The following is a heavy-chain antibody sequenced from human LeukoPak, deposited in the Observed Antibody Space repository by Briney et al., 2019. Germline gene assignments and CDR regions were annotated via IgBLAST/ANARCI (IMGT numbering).Heavy chain of an antibody. CDR3: ARADGYSYGPSFDY. Sequence: PSETLSLTCAVSGGSISSSNWWSWVRQPPGKGLEWIGEIYHSGSTNYNPSLKSRVTISVDKSKNQFSLKLSSVTAADTAVYYCARADGYSYGPSFDYWGQGTLVTVSS. CDR1: GGSISSSNW. D-gene: IGHD5-18*01. CDR2: IYHSGST. J-gene: IGHJ4*02. V-gene: IGHV4-4*02.